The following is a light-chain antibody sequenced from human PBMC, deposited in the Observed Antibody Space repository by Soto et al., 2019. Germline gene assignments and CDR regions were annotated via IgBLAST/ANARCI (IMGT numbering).Light chain of an antibody. CDR2: GAS. V-gene: IGKV3D-20*02. Sequence: EILLTQSPGTLSLSPGERATLSCRASQSVGNNYFAWYQQKPDTAPRLLIYGASNRATGIPDRFSGSGCGTDLTLTISSLDPEDFAVAYCQQRSNWPPLISFGQGTRLEIK. J-gene: IGKJ5*01. CDR3: QQRSNWPPLIS. CDR1: QSVGNNY.